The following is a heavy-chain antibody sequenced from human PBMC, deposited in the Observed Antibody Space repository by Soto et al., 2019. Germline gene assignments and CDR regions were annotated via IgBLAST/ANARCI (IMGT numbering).Heavy chain of an antibody. CDR2: MYYSGST. CDR1: GGSINSGGYY. V-gene: IGHV4-31*03. D-gene: IGHD6-13*01. J-gene: IGHJ4*02. CDR3: ARGYGQSGYSSSCVFDY. Sequence: QVQLRESGPGLVKPSQTLSLTCTVSGGSINSGGYYWNWIRQHPGKGLEWIGYMYYSGSTYYNPFLRSRVIISADTSDNHFSLKLSSVTAAETVVDFCARGYGQSGYSSSCVFDYWGKGTRVNVSS.